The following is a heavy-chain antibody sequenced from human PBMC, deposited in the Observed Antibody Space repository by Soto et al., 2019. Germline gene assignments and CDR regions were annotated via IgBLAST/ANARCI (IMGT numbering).Heavy chain of an antibody. CDR2: IKSKTDGGTT. D-gene: IGHD5-12*01. CDR3: TIHAGSGYDSVTPDYYYYYGMDV. J-gene: IGHJ6*02. Sequence: GGSLRLSCAASGFTFSNAWMNWVRQAPGKGLEWVGRIKSKTDGGTTDYAAPVKGRFTISRDDSKNTLYLQMNSLKTEDTAVYYCTIHAGSGYDSVTPDYYYYYGMDVWGQGTTVTVSS. V-gene: IGHV3-15*07. CDR1: GFTFSNAW.